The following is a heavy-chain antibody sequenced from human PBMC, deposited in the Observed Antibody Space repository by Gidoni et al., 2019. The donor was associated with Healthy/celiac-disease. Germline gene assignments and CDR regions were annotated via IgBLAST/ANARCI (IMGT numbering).Heavy chain of an antibody. J-gene: IGHJ1*01. CDR3: ARGPFRRLYCSGGSCYESGVYFQH. Sequence: QVQLQQWGAGLLKPSETLSLTCAVYGGSFSGYYWSWIRQPPGKGLEWIGEINHSGSTNYNPSLKSRVTISVDTSKNQFSLKLSSVTAADTAVYYCARGPFRRLYCSGGSCYESGVYFQHWGQGTLVTVSS. D-gene: IGHD2-15*01. CDR1: GGSFSGYY. CDR2: INHSGST. V-gene: IGHV4-34*01.